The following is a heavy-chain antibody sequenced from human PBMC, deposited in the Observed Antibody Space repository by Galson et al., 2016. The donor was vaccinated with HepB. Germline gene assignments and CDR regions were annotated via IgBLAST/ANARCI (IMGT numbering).Heavy chain of an antibody. CDR1: GFAFSNSA. D-gene: IGHD3-10*01. Sequence: SLRLSCAASGFAFSNSAMGWIRQVPGKGLEWVSTISPGRPNTHYADSVWSRFTISRDDAKNSLYLQMSSLRAEDTALYQCARGLVGSGMDVWGQGTTVTVSS. CDR3: ARGLVGSGMDV. CDR2: ISPGRPNT. V-gene: IGHV3-11*05. J-gene: IGHJ6*02.